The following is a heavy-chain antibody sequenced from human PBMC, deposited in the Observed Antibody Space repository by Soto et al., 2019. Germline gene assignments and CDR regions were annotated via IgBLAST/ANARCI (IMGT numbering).Heavy chain of an antibody. D-gene: IGHD2-15*01. CDR2: ISSSGSSI. CDR1: GFTFSDYD. V-gene: IGHV3-11*01. Sequence: PGGSLRLSCAASGFTFSDYDMSWVRQAPGKGLEWVSSISSSGSSIYYADSVKGRFTISRDNAKNTLYLQMNSLRAEDTAVYYCAKGYRAAAYPYDPFDIWGQGTMVTIS. CDR3: AKGYRAAAYPYDPFDI. J-gene: IGHJ3*02.